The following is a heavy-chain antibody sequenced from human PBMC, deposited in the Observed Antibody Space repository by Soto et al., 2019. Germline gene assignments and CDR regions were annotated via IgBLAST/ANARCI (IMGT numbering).Heavy chain of an antibody. D-gene: IGHD2-21*02. CDR2: ISSGSDNI. J-gene: IGHJ4*02. CDR3: ARVPKGSLVTA. CDR1: GFRFSDHS. Sequence: LVESGGGLVSPGGSLRLSCVASGFRFSDHSMTWVRQSPGKGLQWIAYISSGSDNIYYAESVRGRFTVSRDNAKNAFVLPINSPRGGDTATYYLARVPKGSLVTAWGQGTRVTVSS. V-gene: IGHV3-48*01.